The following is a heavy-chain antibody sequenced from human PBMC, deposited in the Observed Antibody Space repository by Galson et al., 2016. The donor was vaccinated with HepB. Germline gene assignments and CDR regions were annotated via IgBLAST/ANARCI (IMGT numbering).Heavy chain of an antibody. D-gene: IGHD7-27*01. CDR3: ATDVSWTEVWGPYYFDY. J-gene: IGHJ4*02. CDR2: IKSITHGGTT. CDR1: GFTFSDAW. Sequence: SLRLSCAASGFTFSDAWMSWVRQAPGKGLEWVGRIKSITHGGTTDYAAPVKGRFTISRDDSKNMVYLQMNGLKTEDTAVYYCATDVSWTEVWGPYYFDYWGQGGLVTVSS. V-gene: IGHV3-15*01.